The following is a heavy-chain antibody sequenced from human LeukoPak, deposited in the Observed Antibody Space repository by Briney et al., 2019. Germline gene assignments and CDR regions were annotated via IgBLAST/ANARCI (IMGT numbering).Heavy chain of an antibody. CDR2: IIPIFGTA. J-gene: IGHJ4*02. CDR1: GGTFSSYA. D-gene: IGHD4-17*01. CDR3: ARLGLPNDYGKERLEGDYFDY. V-gene: IGHV1-69*05. Sequence: GASVKVSCKASGGTFSSYAISWVRQAPGQGLEWMGGIIPIFGTANYAQKFQGRVTITTDESTSTAYMVLSSLRSEDTAVDYCARLGLPNDYGKERLEGDYFDYWGQGTLVTVCS.